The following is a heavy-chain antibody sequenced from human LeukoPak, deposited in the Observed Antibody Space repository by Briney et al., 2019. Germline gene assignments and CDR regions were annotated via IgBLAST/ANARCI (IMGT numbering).Heavy chain of an antibody. CDR3: AVLNVATPPLYYFDY. V-gene: IGHV1-2*02. J-gene: IGHJ4*02. CDR1: GFMFTDYY. Sequence: ASVKVSCRASGFMFTDYYMHWVRQAPGQGLEGMGWINPNSGGTNYAQKFQGRVTMTRDTSISTAYMELSRLRSDDTAIYYCAVLNVATPPLYYFDYWGQGTLVTVSS. CDR2: INPNSGGT. D-gene: IGHD4/OR15-4a*01.